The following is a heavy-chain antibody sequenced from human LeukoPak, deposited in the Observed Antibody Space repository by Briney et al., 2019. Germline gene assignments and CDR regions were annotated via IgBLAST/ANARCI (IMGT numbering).Heavy chain of an antibody. Sequence: GGSLRLSCAASGFTVTSTYMSWVRQAPGKGLEWVSVFYSGDTTYYANSVKGRFTISRDNSKNMLYLQMNSLRTEDTAVYYCARRLLTGYYEFWGQGTLVTVSS. CDR2: FYSGDTT. CDR3: ARRLLTGYYEF. D-gene: IGHD3-9*01. J-gene: IGHJ4*02. V-gene: IGHV3-66*01. CDR1: GFTVTSTY.